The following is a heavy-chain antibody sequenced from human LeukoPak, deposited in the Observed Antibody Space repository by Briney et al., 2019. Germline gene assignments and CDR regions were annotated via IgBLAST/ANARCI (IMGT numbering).Heavy chain of an antibody. CDR1: GFTFSGSA. Sequence: GGSLRLSCAASGFTFSGSAMPWVRQASGKGLEWVGRIRSKANSYATAYAASVKGRFTISRDDSKNTAYLQMNSLKTEDTAVYYCTRHSPMFDPWGQGTLVTVSS. V-gene: IGHV3-73*01. J-gene: IGHJ5*02. CDR2: IRSKANSYAT. CDR3: TRHSPMFDP.